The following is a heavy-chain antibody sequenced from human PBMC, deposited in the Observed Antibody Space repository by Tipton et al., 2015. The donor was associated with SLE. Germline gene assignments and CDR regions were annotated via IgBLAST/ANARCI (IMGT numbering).Heavy chain of an antibody. D-gene: IGHD3-10*01. CDR2: IYYNGAT. CDR1: YVSISGFY. Sequence: TLSLTCSVSYVSISGFYCSWIRQPPGKGLEWGGFIYYNGATKYNPSLKNRLSISIDTAKNQFSLKLTSVTAADSAVYYCTRCHFNSGTFPYYNYYYYMDVWGKGTAVTVSS. CDR3: TRCHFNSGTFPYYNYYYYMDV. J-gene: IGHJ6*03. V-gene: IGHV4-59*01.